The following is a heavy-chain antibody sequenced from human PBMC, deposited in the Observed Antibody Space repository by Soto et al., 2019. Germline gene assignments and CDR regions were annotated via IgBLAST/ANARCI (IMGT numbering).Heavy chain of an antibody. CDR2: IGSNTYGGTT. D-gene: IGHD6-13*01. V-gene: IGHV3-49*04. Sequence: SLMLSGTASGFTFGDYAMNSVRQARGKGLEWVGFIGSNTYGGTTEYAASVKGRFTISRDDSRSIAYLQMNSLKPEDTAVYYCSRGNSRFDYGLDVWGQGTTVTVSS. J-gene: IGHJ6*02. CDR1: GFTFGDYA. CDR3: SRGNSRFDYGLDV.